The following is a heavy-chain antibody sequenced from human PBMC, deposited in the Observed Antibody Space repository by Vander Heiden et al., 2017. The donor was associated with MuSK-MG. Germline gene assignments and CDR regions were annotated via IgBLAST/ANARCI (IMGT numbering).Heavy chain of an antibody. CDR3: TRDPWERWELLSDY. Sequence: EVQLVESGGGLVQPGRSLRLSCTASGFNFGDSPMSWVRQAPGKGLEWVGFIRSKAYGGTTEYAAAVKGRFTISRDDSKSIAYLQMKRMKIEDTAVYYYTRDPWERWELLSDYWGQGTLVTVYS. CDR1: GFNFGDSP. CDR2: IRSKAYGGTT. V-gene: IGHV3-49*04. D-gene: IGHD1-26*01. J-gene: IGHJ4*02.